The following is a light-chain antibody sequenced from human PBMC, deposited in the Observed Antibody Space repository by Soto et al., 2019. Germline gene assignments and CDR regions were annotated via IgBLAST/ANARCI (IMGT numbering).Light chain of an antibody. Sequence: QSALTQPASVSGSPGQSITIYCTGASNAVGSYNFVSWYQHHPGKAPKLIIFRGTVRPSGVSSRFSGSRSGSTASLTISGLQAEDEADYYCCSYARNSMLFGEGTKLTVL. CDR2: RGT. J-gene: IGLJ2*01. CDR3: CSYARNSML. V-gene: IGLV2-23*01. CDR1: SNAVGSYNF.